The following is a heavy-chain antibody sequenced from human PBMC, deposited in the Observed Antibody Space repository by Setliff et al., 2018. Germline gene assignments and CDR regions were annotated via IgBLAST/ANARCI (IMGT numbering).Heavy chain of an antibody. D-gene: IGHD2-2*01. CDR3: ARHIWGAKMQLPHDVFDI. J-gene: IGHJ3*02. Sequence: TSETLSLTCAVSYYSISSGYYWCWIRQPPGKGLEWIGSMYHSGSTYYSPSLESRVTISVDMSKNHLSLKLSSVTAADTAVYYCARHIWGAKMQLPHDVFDIWGQGTMVTVSS. V-gene: IGHV4-38-2*01. CDR2: MYHSGST. CDR1: YYSISSGYY.